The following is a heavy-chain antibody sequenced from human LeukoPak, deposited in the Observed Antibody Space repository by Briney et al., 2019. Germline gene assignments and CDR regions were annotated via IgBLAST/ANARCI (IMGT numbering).Heavy chain of an antibody. J-gene: IGHJ5*02. CDR3: ARGGSRYLAH. CDR1: GFAFSSYG. CDR2: IKEDGSEK. D-gene: IGHD3-16*02. V-gene: IGHV3-7*04. Sequence: GGSLRLSCAASGFAFSSYGMHWVRQAPGKGLEWVARIKEDGSEKYYVDSVKGRFTISRDNAKNSLYLEMNSLRPEDTAVYYCARGGSRYLAHWGQGTLVTVSS.